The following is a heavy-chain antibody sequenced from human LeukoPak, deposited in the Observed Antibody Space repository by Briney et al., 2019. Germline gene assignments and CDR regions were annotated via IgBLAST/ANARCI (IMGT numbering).Heavy chain of an antibody. J-gene: IGHJ6*02. CDR2: ISAYNGNT. CDR1: GDTFTSYG. D-gene: IGHD6-19*01. V-gene: IGHV1-18*01. CDR3: ARGPGYSSGWYHYYYYYGMDV. Sequence: ASVKVSCNASGDTFTSYGISWVRQAPGQGLEWMGWISAYNGNTNYAQKLQGRFTMTTDTSTSRAYMELRSLRSDDTAVYYCARGPGYSSGWYHYYYYYGMDVWGQGTTVTVSS.